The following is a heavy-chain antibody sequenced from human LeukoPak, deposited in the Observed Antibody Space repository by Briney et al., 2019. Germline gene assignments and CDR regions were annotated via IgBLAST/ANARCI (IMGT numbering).Heavy chain of an antibody. CDR3: ARGIPYYYDSGSYFTA. V-gene: IGHV1-18*01. CDR1: GYTFTNYH. CDR2: ISVYNAKT. D-gene: IGHD3-10*01. J-gene: IGHJ4*02. Sequence: ASVKVSCKASGYTFTNYHINWVRQAPGQGLEWMAWISVYNAKTIYAQKLQGRVTVTTDTSTSTVYMELKSLRSDDTAVYYCARGIPYYYDSGSYFTAWGQGTLVTVSS.